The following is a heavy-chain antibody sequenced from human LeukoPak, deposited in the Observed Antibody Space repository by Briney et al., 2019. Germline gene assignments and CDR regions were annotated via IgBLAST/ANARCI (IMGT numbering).Heavy chain of an antibody. D-gene: IGHD5-12*01. Sequence: SVKVSCKASGGTFSSYAISWVRQAPGQGLEWMGRIIPIFGTANYAQKFQGRVTITTDESTSTAYMELSSLRSEDTAVHYCARGGYSGYDYYYYYYMDVWGKGTTVTVSS. CDR1: GGTFSSYA. J-gene: IGHJ6*03. CDR3: ARGGYSGYDYYYYYYMDV. CDR2: IIPIFGTA. V-gene: IGHV1-69*05.